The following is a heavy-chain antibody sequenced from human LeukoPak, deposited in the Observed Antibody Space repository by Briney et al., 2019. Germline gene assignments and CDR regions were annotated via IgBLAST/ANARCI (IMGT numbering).Heavy chain of an antibody. V-gene: IGHV1-18*04. D-gene: IGHD6-19*01. CDR1: GYTFTSYG. CDR3: ARDRGYSSGWYYFDY. J-gene: IGHJ4*02. CDR2: ISAYNGNT. Sequence: ASVKVSCKASGYTFTSYGISWVRQAPGQGPVWMGWISAYNGNTNYAQKLQGRVTMTTDTSTSTAYMELRSLRSDDTAVYYCARDRGYSSGWYYFDYWGQGTLVTVSS.